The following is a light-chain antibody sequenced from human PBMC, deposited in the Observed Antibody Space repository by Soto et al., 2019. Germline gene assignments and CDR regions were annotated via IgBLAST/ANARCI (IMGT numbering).Light chain of an antibody. CDR2: DAS. V-gene: IGKV3-11*01. Sequence: TNAPATLSVSPGEAATLSCRASQSVSSSLAWYQQKPGQAPRLLIYDASNRATGIPARFSGSGSGTDFTLTISSLEPEDFAVYYCQQRDNWPPTWTFGQGSKVDI. CDR3: QQRDNWPPTWT. CDR1: QSVSSS. J-gene: IGKJ1*01.